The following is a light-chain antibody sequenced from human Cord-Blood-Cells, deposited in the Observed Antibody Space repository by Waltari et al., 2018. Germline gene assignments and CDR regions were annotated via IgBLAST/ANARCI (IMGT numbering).Light chain of an antibody. J-gene: IGKJ4*01. CDR3: QQRSNWPLT. Sequence: EIVLTQSPATLSLSPGERATLSCRASQSVSSYLAWYQQKPGQAPSLLIYDASNRATGIPARFSVSGSGTDFTLTFSSLEPEDFAVYYCQQRSNWPLTFGGGTKVEIK. V-gene: IGKV3-11*01. CDR2: DAS. CDR1: QSVSSY.